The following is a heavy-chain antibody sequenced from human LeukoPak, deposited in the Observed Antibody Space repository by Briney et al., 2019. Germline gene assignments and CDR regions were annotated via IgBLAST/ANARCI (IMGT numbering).Heavy chain of an antibody. CDR3: ARGAYDFWSGIAEMDV. CDR1: GGSTSSYY. Sequence: PSETLSLTCTVSGGSTSSYYWSWIRQPPGKGLEWIGYIYYSGSTNYNPSLKSRVTISVDTSKNQFSLKLSSVTAADTAVYYCARGAYDFWSGIAEMDVWGQGTTVTVSS. CDR2: IYYSGST. J-gene: IGHJ6*02. D-gene: IGHD3-3*01. V-gene: IGHV4-59*01.